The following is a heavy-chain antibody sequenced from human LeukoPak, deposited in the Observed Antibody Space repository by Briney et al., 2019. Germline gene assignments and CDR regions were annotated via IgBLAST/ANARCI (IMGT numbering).Heavy chain of an antibody. J-gene: IGHJ4*02. V-gene: IGHV1-69*13. CDR2: IIPIFGTA. Sequence: SVKVSCKASGGTFSSYAISWVRQAPGQGLEWMGGIIPIFGTANYAQKFQGRVTITADESTSTAYMELSSLRSEDTAVYYCARASKGGAARPHFDYWGQGTLVTVSS. CDR1: GGTFSSYA. CDR3: ARASKGGAARPHFDY. D-gene: IGHD6-6*01.